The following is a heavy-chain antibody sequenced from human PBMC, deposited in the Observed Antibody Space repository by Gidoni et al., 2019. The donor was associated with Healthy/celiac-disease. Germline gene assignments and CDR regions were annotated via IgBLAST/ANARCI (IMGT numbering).Heavy chain of an antibody. CDR3: ARDCSGGSCPRDDAFDI. CDR1: GGTFSSYA. V-gene: IGHV1-69*01. D-gene: IGHD2-15*01. CDR2: IIPIFGTA. J-gene: IGHJ3*02. Sequence: QVQLVQSGAEVKKPRSSVKVSCKASGGTFSSYAISWVRQAPGQGLEWMGGIIPIFGTANYAQKFQGRVTITADESTSTAYMELSSLRSEDTAVYYCARDCSGGSCPRDDAFDIWGQGTMVTVSS.